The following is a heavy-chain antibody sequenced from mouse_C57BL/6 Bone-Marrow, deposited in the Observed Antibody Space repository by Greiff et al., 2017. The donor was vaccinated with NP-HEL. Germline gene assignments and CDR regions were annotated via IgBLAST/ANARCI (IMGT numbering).Heavy chain of an antibody. D-gene: IGHD1-1*01. CDR2: VYPYNGGT. Sequence: EVQLKQSGPVLVKPGPSVKISCKASGFTFTDYYMHWVKQSHGKSLEWIGLVYPYNGGTSYIQKFKVKATLTVATSSSTAYMELNSLTSEDSAVYYCARPPYDYGSSHWYFDVWGTGTTVTVSS. CDR3: ARPPYDYGSSHWYFDV. CDR1: GFTFTDYY. V-gene: IGHV1-36*01. J-gene: IGHJ1*03.